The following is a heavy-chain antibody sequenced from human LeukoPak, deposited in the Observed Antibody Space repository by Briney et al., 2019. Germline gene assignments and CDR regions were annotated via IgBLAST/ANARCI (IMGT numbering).Heavy chain of an antibody. CDR2: INHSGST. Sequence: SETLSLTCAVYGGSFGGYYWSWIRQPPGKGLEWIGEINHSGSTNYNPSLKSRVTISVDTSKNQFSLKLSSVTAADTAVYYCAREGSDSGYDFVGPWGQGTLVTVSS. V-gene: IGHV4-34*01. CDR3: AREGSDSGYDFVGP. CDR1: GGSFGGYY. J-gene: IGHJ4*02. D-gene: IGHD5-12*01.